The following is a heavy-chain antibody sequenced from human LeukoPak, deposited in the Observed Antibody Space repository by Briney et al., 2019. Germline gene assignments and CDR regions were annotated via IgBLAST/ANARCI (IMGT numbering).Heavy chain of an antibody. D-gene: IGHD3-3*01. CDR2: ISNDSVDK. CDR1: GFTFSDYY. J-gene: IGHJ3*02. Sequence: GGSLRLSCVGSGFTFSDYYMSWIRQVPGKGLEWVSYISNDSVDKYYVDSVRGRFTISRDNAKKSMYLQMSGMRVEDTAVYYCARRDWVAGAVRAFDIWGQGTMVTVSS. V-gene: IGHV3-11*04. CDR3: ARRDWVAGAVRAFDI.